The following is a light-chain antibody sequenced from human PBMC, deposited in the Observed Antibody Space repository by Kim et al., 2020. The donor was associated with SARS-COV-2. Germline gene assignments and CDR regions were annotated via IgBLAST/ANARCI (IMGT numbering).Light chain of an antibody. CDR2: GTS. Sequence: VSPGERATLSCRASQSVSSNLAWYQQKPGQAPRLLIYGTSTRATGIPVRFSGSGSGTEFTLTISSLKSEDFALYYCHQYSDWPPYSFGQGTKLEI. J-gene: IGKJ2*03. V-gene: IGKV3-15*01. CDR1: QSVSSN. CDR3: HQYSDWPPYS.